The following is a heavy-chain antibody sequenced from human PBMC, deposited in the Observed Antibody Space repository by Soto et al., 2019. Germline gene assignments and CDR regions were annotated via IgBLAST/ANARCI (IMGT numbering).Heavy chain of an antibody. CDR3: ARVNMKVGYCSTNSCPFDY. Sequence: QAQLVESGGGLVKAGGSQRLSCTASAFTFSDYYMNWIRQAPGKGPEWVSYISSSGATIYYADSVKGRFAISRDNAKNILYLQMNNLRAEDTAVYYCARVNMKVGYCSTNSCPFDYWGQGSLVTGSS. D-gene: IGHD2-2*01. J-gene: IGHJ4*02. CDR1: AFTFSDYY. CDR2: ISSSGATI. V-gene: IGHV3-11*01.